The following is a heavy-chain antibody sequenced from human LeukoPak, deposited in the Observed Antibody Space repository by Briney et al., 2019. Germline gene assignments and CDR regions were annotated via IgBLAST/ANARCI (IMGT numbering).Heavy chain of an antibody. CDR1: GFTFSSYA. CDR3: ARAAHRGYSFDY. V-gene: IGHV3-30*04. Sequence: GGSLRLSCAASGFTFSSYAMHWVRQAPGKGLEWVAVISYDGSNKYYADSVKGRFTISIDISKNTLYLQMNSLRAEDTAVYYCARAAHRGYSFDYWGQGTLVTVSS. D-gene: IGHD3-10*01. CDR2: ISYDGSNK. J-gene: IGHJ4*02.